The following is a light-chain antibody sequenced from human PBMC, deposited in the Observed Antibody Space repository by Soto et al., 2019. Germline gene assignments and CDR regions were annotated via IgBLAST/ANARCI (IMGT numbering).Light chain of an antibody. CDR1: SGHSSYA. V-gene: IGLV4-69*01. CDR3: QTWGTGIRV. CDR2: LNSDGSH. Sequence: QLVLTQSPSASASLGASVKLTCTLSSGHSSYAIAWHQQQPEKGPRYLMKLNSDGSHNKGDGIPDRFSGSSSGAERYLTISSLQSEDEADYYCQTWGTGIRVFGRGTKVTVL. J-gene: IGLJ2*01.